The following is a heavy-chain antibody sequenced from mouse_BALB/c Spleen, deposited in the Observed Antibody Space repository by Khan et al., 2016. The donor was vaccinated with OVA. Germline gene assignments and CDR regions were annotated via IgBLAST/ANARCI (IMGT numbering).Heavy chain of an antibody. V-gene: IGHV1S137*01. CDR3: ARGGQWLRRGGGNSDY. CDR2: ISVYYDDT. CDR1: GYTFTDYA. J-gene: IGHJ2*01. D-gene: IGHD2-2*01. Sequence: QVQLKQSGPELVRPGESVKISCKGSGYTFTDYAMHWVKQSHAKSLEWIGVISVYYDDTNYTQKFKGKATMTVDKSSSTAYMELARLTSDDSAIYYCARGGQWLRRGGGNSDYWGQGTTLTVSS.